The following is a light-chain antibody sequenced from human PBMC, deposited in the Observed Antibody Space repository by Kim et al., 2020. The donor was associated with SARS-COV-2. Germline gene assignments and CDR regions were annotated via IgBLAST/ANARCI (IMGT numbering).Light chain of an antibody. Sequence: GHAITSSCPGTSHDVGRYNFVSWFQQHPGKAPKVMIYDVTQRPSGVSSLFSGSKSGNTASLTISGLQAEDEAEYYCSSYTSSDSWVFGGGTQLTVL. V-gene: IGLV2-14*04. CDR1: SHDVGRYNF. J-gene: IGLJ3*02. CDR3: SSYTSSDSWV. CDR2: DVT.